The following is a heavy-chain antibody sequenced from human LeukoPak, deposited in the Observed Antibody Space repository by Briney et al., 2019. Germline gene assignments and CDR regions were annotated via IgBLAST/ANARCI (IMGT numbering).Heavy chain of an antibody. CDR1: GFTFSSYS. J-gene: IGHJ4*02. Sequence: GGSLRLSCAASGFTFSSYSMNWVRQAPGKGLEWVSSISSSRSYICYADSVKGRFTISRDNAKNSLYLQMNSLRAEDTAVYYCARDLDSSGLDYWGQGTLVTVSS. V-gene: IGHV3-21*01. CDR2: ISSSRSYI. D-gene: IGHD3-22*01. CDR3: ARDLDSSGLDY.